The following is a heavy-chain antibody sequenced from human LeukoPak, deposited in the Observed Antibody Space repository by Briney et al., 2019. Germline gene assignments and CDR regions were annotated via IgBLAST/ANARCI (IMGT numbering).Heavy chain of an antibody. CDR2: IYYSGST. CDR3: ARQSRRNSSGYDY. V-gene: IGHV4-59*08. Sequence: PSETLSLTCTVSGGSISSYYRSWIRQPPGKGLEWIGYIYYSGSTNYNPSLKSRVTISVDTSKNQFSLKLSSVTAADTAVYYCARQSRRNSSGYDYWGQGTLVTVSS. D-gene: IGHD6-19*01. J-gene: IGHJ4*02. CDR1: GGSISSYY.